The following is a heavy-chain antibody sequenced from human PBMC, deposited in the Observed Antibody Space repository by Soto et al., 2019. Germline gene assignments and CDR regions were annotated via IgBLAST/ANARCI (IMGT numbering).Heavy chain of an antibody. Sequence: SETLSLTCTVSGDSISSSTYYWGWIRQPPGKGLEWIGSIYYSGSTYYNPSLKTRVTISVDTSKNQFSLKLSSVTAADTAVYYCARPRTSGRTIREIAFDYWGQGTLVTVSS. CDR3: ARPRTSGRTIREIAFDY. V-gene: IGHV4-39*01. CDR1: GDSISSSTYY. CDR2: IYYSGST. J-gene: IGHJ4*02. D-gene: IGHD3-10*01.